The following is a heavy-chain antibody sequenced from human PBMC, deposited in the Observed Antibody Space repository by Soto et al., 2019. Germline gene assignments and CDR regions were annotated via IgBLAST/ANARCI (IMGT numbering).Heavy chain of an antibody. CDR2: IYSGGAT. J-gene: IGHJ2*01. CDR1: GFTFSNAY. V-gene: IGHV3-53*01. D-gene: IGHD4-17*01. CDR3: ARVDYGDYGWYFDL. Sequence: GGSLRLSCAASGFTFSNAYMNWVRQAPGKGLEWVSLIYSGGATSYADSVKGRFSISRDNSKDILYLQMSSLRAEDTAVYYCARVDYGDYGWYFDLWGRGTLVTVSS.